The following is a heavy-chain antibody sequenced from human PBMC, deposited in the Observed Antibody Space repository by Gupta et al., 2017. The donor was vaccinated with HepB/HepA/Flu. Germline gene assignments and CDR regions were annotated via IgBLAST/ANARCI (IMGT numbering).Heavy chain of an antibody. CDR1: GFSLSTSGVG. J-gene: IGHJ5*02. D-gene: IGHD1-20*01. V-gene: IGHV2-5*02. CDR3: AHSRVYLREANWFDP. CDR2: IYWDDDK. Sequence: QITLKESGPTLVKPTQTLTLTCTFSGFSLSTSGVGVGWIRQPPGKALEWLALIYWDDDKRYSPSQKSRLTITKDTSKNQVVLTMTNMDPVDTATYYCAHSRVYLREANWFDPWGQGTLVTVSS.